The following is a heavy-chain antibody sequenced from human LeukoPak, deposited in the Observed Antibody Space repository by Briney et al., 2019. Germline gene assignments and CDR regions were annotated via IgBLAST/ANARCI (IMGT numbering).Heavy chain of an antibody. J-gene: IGHJ5*02. CDR1: GFTFSSYG. CDR3: AKGSWFDP. V-gene: IGHV3-30*18. CDR2: ISYDGSNK. Sequence: PGGSLRLPCAASGFTFSSYGMHWVRQAPGKGLEWVAVISYDGSNKYYADSVKGRFTISRDNSKNTLYLQMNSLRAEDTAVYYCAKGSWFDPWGQGTLVTVSS.